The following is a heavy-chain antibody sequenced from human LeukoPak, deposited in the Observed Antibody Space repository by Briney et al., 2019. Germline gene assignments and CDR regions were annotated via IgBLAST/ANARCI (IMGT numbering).Heavy chain of an antibody. D-gene: IGHD4-17*01. CDR1: GFTFSSYA. J-gene: IGHJ5*02. CDR2: ISYDGSNK. Sequence: PGGSLRLSCAASGFTFSSYAMHWVRQAPGKGLEWVAVISYDGSNKYYADSVKGRFTISRDNSKNTLYLQMNSLRAEDTAVYYCARGLHLYGAHSTPNLWGQGTLVTVSS. V-gene: IGHV3-30-3*01. CDR3: ARGLHLYGAHSTPNL.